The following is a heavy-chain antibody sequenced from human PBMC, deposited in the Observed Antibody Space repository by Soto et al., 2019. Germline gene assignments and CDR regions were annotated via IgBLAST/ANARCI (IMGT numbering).Heavy chain of an antibody. CDR2: IYSGGST. J-gene: IGHJ4*02. D-gene: IGHD6-13*01. CDR1: GFTVSSNY. CDR3: AREAAAEGFDY. V-gene: IGHV3-53*01. Sequence: GGSLRLSCAASGFTVSSNYMSWVRQAPGKGLEWVSVIYSGGSTYYADSVKGRFTISRDNSKNTLYLQMNSLRAEDTAVYYCAREAAAEGFDYWGQGTLVTVSS.